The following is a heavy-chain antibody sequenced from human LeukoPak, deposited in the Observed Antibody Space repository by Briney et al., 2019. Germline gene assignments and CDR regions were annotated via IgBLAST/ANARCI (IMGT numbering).Heavy chain of an antibody. J-gene: IGHJ5*02. CDR1: GYSFTSYW. CDR3: ARLRFRTIFGPGPALPGWFDP. V-gene: IGHV5-51*01. CDR2: IYPGDSDT. Sequence: LGESLKISCKGSGYSFTSYWIGWVRQMPGKGLEWMGIIYPGDSDTRYSPSFQGQVTISADKSISTAYLQWSSLKASDTAMYYCARLRFRTIFGPGPALPGWFDPWGQGTLVTVSS. D-gene: IGHD3-3*01.